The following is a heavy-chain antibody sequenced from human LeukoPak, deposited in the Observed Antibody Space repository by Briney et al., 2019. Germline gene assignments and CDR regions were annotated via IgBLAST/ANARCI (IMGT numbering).Heavy chain of an antibody. Sequence: PGGSLRLSCAASGFTVSSNYMSWVRQAPGKGLEWVSVIYSGGSTYYADSVKGRFTISRDNSKNTLYLQMNSLRVEDTAVYYCLTIVETPIDAFDIWGQGAMVTVSS. CDR1: GFTVSSNY. D-gene: IGHD4-23*01. CDR2: IYSGGST. J-gene: IGHJ3*02. V-gene: IGHV3-53*01. CDR3: LTIVETPIDAFDI.